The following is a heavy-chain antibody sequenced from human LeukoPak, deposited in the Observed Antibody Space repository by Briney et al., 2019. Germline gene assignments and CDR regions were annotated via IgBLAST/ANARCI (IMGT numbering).Heavy chain of an antibody. J-gene: IGHJ4*02. V-gene: IGHV3-33*01. Sequence: GGSLRLSCAASGFTFSSYGMHWVRQAPGKGLEWVAVIWYDGSNKYYADSVKGRFTISRDNSKNTLYLQMNSLRAEDTAVYYCAREIEYSGDYFDYWGQGILVTVSS. CDR1: GFTFSSYG. CDR3: AREIEYSGDYFDY. CDR2: IWYDGSNK. D-gene: IGHD6-6*01.